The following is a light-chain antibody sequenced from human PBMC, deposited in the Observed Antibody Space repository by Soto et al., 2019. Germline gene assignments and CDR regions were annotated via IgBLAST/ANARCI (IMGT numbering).Light chain of an antibody. CDR3: QQYNNWARGFT. CDR2: GSS. V-gene: IGKV3-15*01. CDR1: QSVSSN. J-gene: IGKJ3*01. Sequence: IVMTPSRATLSVSPGENATLSCRASQSVSSNLAWYQQKPGQAPRLLIYGSSPRATGIPARLMGSGSGTEFTLTISSMQSEDFSFYHCQQYNNWARGFTFGPGTKVDIK.